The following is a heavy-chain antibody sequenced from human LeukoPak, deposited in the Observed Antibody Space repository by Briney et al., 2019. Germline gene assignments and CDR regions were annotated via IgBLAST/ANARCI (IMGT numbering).Heavy chain of an antibody. CDR3: ARDARGFDY. D-gene: IGHD3-10*01. J-gene: IGHJ4*02. CDR2: ISGSGGDT. V-gene: IGHV3-23*01. CDR1: GFTFGSYA. Sequence: PGGSLRLSCAASGFTFGSYAMSWVRQAPGKGLEWVSTISGSGGDTDYADSVKGRFTISRDNSKNTLYLQMNSLRAEDTAVYYCARDARGFDYWGQGTLVTVSS.